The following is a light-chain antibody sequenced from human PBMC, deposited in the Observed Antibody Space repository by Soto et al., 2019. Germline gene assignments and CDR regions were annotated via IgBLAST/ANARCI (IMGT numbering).Light chain of an antibody. CDR3: QAWDSSTVV. Sequence: SYELTQPPSVSVSPGQTAGITCSGDKLGSKYVCWYQQKPGQSPVVVIYQDSKRPSGIPERFSGSNSENTATLTISGTQAMDEADYYCQAWDSSTVVFGGGTQLTVL. CDR1: KLGSKY. CDR2: QDS. V-gene: IGLV3-1*01. J-gene: IGLJ2*01.